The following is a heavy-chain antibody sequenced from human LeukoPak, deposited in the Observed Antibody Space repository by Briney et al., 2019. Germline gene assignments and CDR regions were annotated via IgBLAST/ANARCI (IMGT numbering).Heavy chain of an antibody. D-gene: IGHD1-1*01. CDR1: GFTFGSYG. CDR2: IRNDGGNK. Sequence: PGGSPRLSCAASGFTFGSYGMHWVRQAPGKGLEWVTFIRNDGGNKYYADSVKGRFTISRDNAKNTLYLQMNSLRPEDTAVYYCAKNGKYYFDYWGQGTLVTVSS. J-gene: IGHJ4*02. CDR3: AKNGKYYFDY. V-gene: IGHV3-30*02.